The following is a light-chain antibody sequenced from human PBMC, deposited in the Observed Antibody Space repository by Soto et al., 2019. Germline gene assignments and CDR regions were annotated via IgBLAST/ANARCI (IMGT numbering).Light chain of an antibody. Sequence: DLQMTQSPSSLSASVGDRVTISCRASQTISSSLNWYQQKPGRAPELLIYAASNLQSGVPSGFSGSGSGTDFTLTISSLQPEDFATYYCQQSYSTPYTFGQGTKLEIK. CDR1: QTISSS. CDR2: AAS. CDR3: QQSYSTPYT. J-gene: IGKJ2*01. V-gene: IGKV1-39*01.